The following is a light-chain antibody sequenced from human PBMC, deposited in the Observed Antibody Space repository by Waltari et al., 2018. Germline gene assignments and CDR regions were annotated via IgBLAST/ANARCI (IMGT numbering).Light chain of an antibody. J-gene: IGLJ3*02. CDR1: SNHVGGYTY. CDR2: DVT. CDR3: SSYTSSSTWV. V-gene: IGLV2-14*03. Sequence: HSALTQPASVSGSPGPSIPIPCPCTSNHVGGYTYVSWYQQHPGKAPKLMIYDVTTRPSGVSNRFSGSKSVNTASLTISGLQAEDEADYYCSSYTSSSTWVFGGGTKLTVL.